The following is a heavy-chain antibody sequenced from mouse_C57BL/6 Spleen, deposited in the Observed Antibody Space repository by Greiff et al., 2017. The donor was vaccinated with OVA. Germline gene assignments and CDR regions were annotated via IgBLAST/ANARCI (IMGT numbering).Heavy chain of an antibody. V-gene: IGHV1-85*01. CDR1: GYTFTSYD. J-gene: IGHJ2*01. Sequence: QVQLQQSGPELVKPGASVKLSCKASGYTFTSYDINWVKQRPGQGLEWIGWIYPRVGSTKYNEKFKGQATLTVDTSASTAYMELHSQTSEDSAVYFCARGYGSSYDYWGKGTTLTVSS. D-gene: IGHD1-1*01. CDR2: IYPRVGST. CDR3: ARGYGSSYDY.